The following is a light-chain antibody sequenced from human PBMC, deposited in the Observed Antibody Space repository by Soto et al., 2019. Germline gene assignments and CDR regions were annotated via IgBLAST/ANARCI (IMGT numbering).Light chain of an antibody. J-gene: IGKJ5*01. Sequence: DIVLTQSPATLSVSPGQRATLSCRASESVSSNLAWYQQRPGQAPRLVIYGASTRATGIPARFSGGGSGTEFTLTISSLQSEDFAVYYCQQYNSWPPITFGLGTRLEIK. CDR1: ESVSSN. V-gene: IGKV3-15*01. CDR3: QQYNSWPPIT. CDR2: GAS.